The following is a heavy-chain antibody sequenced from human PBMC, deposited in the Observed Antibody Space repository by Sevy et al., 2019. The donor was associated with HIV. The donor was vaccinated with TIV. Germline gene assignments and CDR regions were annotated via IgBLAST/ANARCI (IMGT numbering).Heavy chain of an antibody. CDR1: GFTFSTYA. Sequence: GGSLRLSCTASGFTFSTYAMSWVRQAPGKGLEWVSGLSGSAYSTYYADSVKGRFIISRDNSKNTLDPQMNSLRADDTAVYYCAKEGGGYNYDSSGLFDYWGQGALVTVSS. V-gene: IGHV3-23*01. J-gene: IGHJ4*02. D-gene: IGHD3-22*01. CDR2: LSGSAYST. CDR3: AKEGGGYNYDSSGLFDY.